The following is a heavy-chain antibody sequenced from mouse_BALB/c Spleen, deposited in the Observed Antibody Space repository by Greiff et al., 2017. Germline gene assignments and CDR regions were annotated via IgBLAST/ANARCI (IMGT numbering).Heavy chain of an antibody. CDR2: INPSTGYT. V-gene: IGHV1-7*01. Sequence: VQLQQSGAELAKPGASVKMSCKASGYTFTSYWMHWVKQRPGQGLEWIGYINPSTGYTEYNQKFKDKATLTADKSSSTAYMQLSSLTSEDSAVYYCARGHYYGYVGYAMDYWGQGTSVTVSS. CDR1: GYTFTSYW. CDR3: ARGHYYGYVGYAMDY. J-gene: IGHJ4*01. D-gene: IGHD1-2*01.